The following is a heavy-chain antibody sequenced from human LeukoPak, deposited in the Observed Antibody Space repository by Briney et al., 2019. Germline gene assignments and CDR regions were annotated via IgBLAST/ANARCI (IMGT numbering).Heavy chain of an antibody. D-gene: IGHD5-24*01. CDR1: GGSISSGGYY. CDR2: IYYSGST. Sequence: SETLSLTCTVSGGSISSGGYYWSWIRQHPGKGLEWIGYIYYSGSTYYNPSLKSRVTISVDTSKNQFSLKLSSVTAADTAVYYCARAKWLQYLIDYWGQGTLVTVSS. J-gene: IGHJ4*02. V-gene: IGHV4-31*03. CDR3: ARAKWLQYLIDY.